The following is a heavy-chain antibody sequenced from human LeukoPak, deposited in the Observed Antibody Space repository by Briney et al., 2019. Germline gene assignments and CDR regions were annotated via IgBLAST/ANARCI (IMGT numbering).Heavy chain of an antibody. CDR3: ASFYCSGGSCYQYFSYYYMDV. Sequence: SETLSLTCTVSGGSISSSSYYWGWIRQPPGKGLEWIGSIYYSGSTYYNPSLKSRVTISVDTSKNQFSLKLSSVTAADTAVYYCASFYCSGGSCYQYFSYYYMDVWGKGTTVTISS. D-gene: IGHD2-15*01. CDR2: IYYSGST. V-gene: IGHV4-39*01. J-gene: IGHJ6*03. CDR1: GGSISSSSYY.